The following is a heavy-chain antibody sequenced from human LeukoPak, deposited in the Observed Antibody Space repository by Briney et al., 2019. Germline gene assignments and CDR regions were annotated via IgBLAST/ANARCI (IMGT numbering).Heavy chain of an antibody. D-gene: IGHD2-15*01. V-gene: IGHV3-30-3*01. CDR2: ISNDGGNR. Sequence: GGSLRLSCVASGFTSGFTFSYYAMHWVRKAPGKGLEWVAFISNDGGNRYFANSVKRRFTISRDNSKNTVYLQMNSLGAEDTAVYYCADSDGYYYDVWGQGTLVTVS. CDR3: ADSDGYYYDV. J-gene: IGHJ4*02. CDR1: GFTFSYYA.